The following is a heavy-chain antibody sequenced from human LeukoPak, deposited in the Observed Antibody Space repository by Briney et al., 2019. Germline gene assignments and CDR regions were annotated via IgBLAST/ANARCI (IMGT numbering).Heavy chain of an antibody. CDR1: GGSVSGYY. Sequence: SETLFLTCTVSGGSVSGYYWSWIRQPPGKGLERIGYIYYSGSTNYNPSLKSRVTISVDTSENQFSLKLTSVTAADTAVYYCARDREYSSSGLVWFDPWGHGILVTVSS. V-gene: IGHV4-59*02. CDR2: IYYSGST. CDR3: ARDREYSSSGLVWFDP. J-gene: IGHJ5*02. D-gene: IGHD6-6*01.